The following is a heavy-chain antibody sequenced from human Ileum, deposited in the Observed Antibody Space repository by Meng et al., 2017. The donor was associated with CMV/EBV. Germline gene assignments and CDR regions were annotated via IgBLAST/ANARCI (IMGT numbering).Heavy chain of an antibody. V-gene: IGHV3-33*01. Sequence: GFSFETFSMHWVRQAPGRGLEWVAIISSDGNNQHYADSVRGRFAISRDNSKNTLYLQMNSLGAEDTAVYHCARGAEGCGPSCYYTDFWGRGTLVTVSS. CDR2: ISSDGNNQ. D-gene: IGHD2-21*01. CDR1: GFSFETFS. J-gene: IGHJ4*02. CDR3: ARGAEGCGPSCYYTDF.